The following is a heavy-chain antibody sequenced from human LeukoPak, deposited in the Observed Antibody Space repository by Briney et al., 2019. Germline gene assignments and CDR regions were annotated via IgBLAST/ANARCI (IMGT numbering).Heavy chain of an antibody. CDR2: ISGSGGST. Sequence: QPGGSLRLSCAASGFTFSSYAMSWVRQAPGKGLEWVSAISGSGGSTYYADSVKGRFTISRDNSKNTLYLQMNSLRAEATAVYYCAKHDSDYYDSSGYYWSENYFDYWGQGTLVTVSS. CDR3: AKHDSDYYDSSGYYWSENYFDY. CDR1: GFTFSSYA. V-gene: IGHV3-23*01. J-gene: IGHJ4*02. D-gene: IGHD3-22*01.